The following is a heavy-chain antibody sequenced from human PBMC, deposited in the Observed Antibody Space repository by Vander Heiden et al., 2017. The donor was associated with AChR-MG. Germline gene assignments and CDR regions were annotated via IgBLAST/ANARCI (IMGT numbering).Heavy chain of an antibody. D-gene: IGHD6-6*01. J-gene: IGHJ5*02. V-gene: IGHV4-30-4*01. CDR1: GAASGIGASY. CDR3: ARDLGHLVPYWFDT. CDR2: IYPADTP. Sequence: HVQLQDSGLGPVKPSHPLYLTSTVSGAASGIGASYWRCIRHHPGKVLQSSGYIYPADTPSYTPSLKSRLSISVSTSKNRFSLHLSSVSAADTAVYFCARDLGHLVPYWFDTWGQGALVTVSS.